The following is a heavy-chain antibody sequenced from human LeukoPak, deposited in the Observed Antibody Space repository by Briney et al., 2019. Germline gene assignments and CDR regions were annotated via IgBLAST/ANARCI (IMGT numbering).Heavy chain of an antibody. J-gene: IGHJ4*02. CDR2: IYYSGST. Sequence: PSETLSLTCTVSGGSISSSSYYWGWIRQPPGKGLEWIGYIYYSGSTYYNPSLKSRVTISVDTSKNQFSLKLSSVTAADTAVYYCARLLADNWNYVDYWGQGTLVTVSS. CDR1: GGSISSSSYY. CDR3: ARLLADNWNYVDY. D-gene: IGHD1-20*01. V-gene: IGHV4-31*03.